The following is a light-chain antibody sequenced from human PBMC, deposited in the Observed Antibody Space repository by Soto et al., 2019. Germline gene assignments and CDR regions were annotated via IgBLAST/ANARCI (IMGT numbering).Light chain of an antibody. CDR3: QQSYSLPRT. CDR1: QNINSF. J-gene: IGKJ1*01. CDR2: SAS. Sequence: DIQRTQSPSSLSASVRDRVSITCRASQNINSFLNWLQQKPGKAPNLLIYSASTLQSGVPSRFSGSGSGTDVTLTISSLQPEDFATYYRQQSYSLPRTFGQGTKVDIK. V-gene: IGKV1-39*01.